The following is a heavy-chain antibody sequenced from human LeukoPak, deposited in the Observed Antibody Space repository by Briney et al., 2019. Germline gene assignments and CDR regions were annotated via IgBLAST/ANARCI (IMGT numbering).Heavy chain of an antibody. CDR3: ARGHYDVLAASYKWTPDY. Sequence: GGSLRLSCAASGFTFSSYAMNWVRQAPGKGLEWFSSITSGGDYIYYADSVKGRFTTSRDNAKNSLSLQLNSLRVEDTAVYYCARGHYDVLAASYKWTPDYWGQGTLVTVSS. D-gene: IGHD3-9*01. V-gene: IGHV3-21*01. J-gene: IGHJ4*02. CDR2: ITSGGDYI. CDR1: GFTFSSYA.